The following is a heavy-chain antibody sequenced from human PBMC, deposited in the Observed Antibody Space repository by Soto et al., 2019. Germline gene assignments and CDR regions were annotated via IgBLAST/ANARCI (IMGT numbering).Heavy chain of an antibody. V-gene: IGHV4-59*01. D-gene: IGHD6-25*01. CDR2: IYYSGST. J-gene: IGHJ5*02. Sequence: PSETLSLTCTVSGGSISSYYWSWIRQPPGKGLEWIGYIYYSGSTNYNPSLKSRVTISVDTSKNQFSLKLSSVTAADTAVYYCARGSGWLRNWFDPWGQGTLVTVSS. CDR3: ARGSGWLRNWFDP. CDR1: GGSISSYY.